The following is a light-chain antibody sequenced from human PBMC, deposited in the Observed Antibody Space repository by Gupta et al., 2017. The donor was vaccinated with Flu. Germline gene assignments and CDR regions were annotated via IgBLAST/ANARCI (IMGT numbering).Light chain of an antibody. V-gene: IGLV2-14*01. CDR1: SSDVGGYNY. CDR3: SSYTSSSTLAWV. J-gene: IGLJ3*02. CDR2: EVS. Sequence: QSALTQPASVSRSPGQSITISCTGTSSDVGGYNYVSWYQQHPGKAPKLMIYEVSNRPSGVSKRFSGSKSGNTASLTISGLQAEDEADYYCSSYTSSSTLAWVFGGGTKLTVL.